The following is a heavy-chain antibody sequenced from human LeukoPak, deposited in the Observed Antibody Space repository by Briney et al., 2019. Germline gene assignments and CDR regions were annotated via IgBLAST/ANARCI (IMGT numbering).Heavy chain of an antibody. CDR1: GGSMSSGGHY. Sequence: SETLSLTCSVSGGSMSSGGHYWSWIRHHPGKGLEWIGYIYYSGSTYYNPSLKSRVTISVDTSKNQFSLKLSSVTAADTAVYYCARAVIGEYYYGMDVWGQGTTVTVSS. D-gene: IGHD2-21*01. V-gene: IGHV4-31*03. J-gene: IGHJ6*02. CDR2: IYYSGST. CDR3: ARAVIGEYYYGMDV.